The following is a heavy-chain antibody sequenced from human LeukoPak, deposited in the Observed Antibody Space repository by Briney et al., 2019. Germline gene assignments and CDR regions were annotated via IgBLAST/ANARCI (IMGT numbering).Heavy chain of an antibody. CDR1: GGSFSGYY. Sequence: PSETLSLTCAVYGGSFSGYYWSWIRQPPGKGLEWIGEINHSGSTNYNPSLKSRVTISVDTSKNQFSLKLSSVTAADTAVYYCASLKQRLIRRTKKTVDYWGQGTLVTVSS. V-gene: IGHV4-34*01. CDR2: INHSGST. J-gene: IGHJ4*02. CDR3: ASLKQRLIRRTKKTVDY. D-gene: IGHD6-25*01.